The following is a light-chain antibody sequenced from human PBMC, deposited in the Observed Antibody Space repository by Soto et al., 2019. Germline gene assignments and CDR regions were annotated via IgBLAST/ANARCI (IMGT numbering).Light chain of an antibody. CDR2: AAS. V-gene: IGKV1-39*01. Sequence: DIQMTQSPSSLSASVGDRVTITCRASQSISSYLNWYQQKPGKAPKLLIYAASSLQSGVPSRFSGSGSGTDFTLTISSLQPEDFATYYCQQRNNWPTFGQGTKLEIK. CDR3: QQRNNWPT. CDR1: QSISSY. J-gene: IGKJ2*01.